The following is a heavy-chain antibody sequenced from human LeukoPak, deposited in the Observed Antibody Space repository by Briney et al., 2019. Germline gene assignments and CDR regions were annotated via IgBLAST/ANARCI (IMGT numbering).Heavy chain of an antibody. V-gene: IGHV3-48*01. Sequence: GGSLRLSCAASGFTFSSYSMNWVRQAPGKGLEWVSYISSSSSTIYYADSVKGQFTISRDNAKNSLYLQMNSLRAEDTAVYYCVRDSGSSFDYWGQGTLVTVSS. J-gene: IGHJ4*02. D-gene: IGHD1-26*01. CDR2: ISSSSSTI. CDR1: GFTFSSYS. CDR3: VRDSGSSFDY.